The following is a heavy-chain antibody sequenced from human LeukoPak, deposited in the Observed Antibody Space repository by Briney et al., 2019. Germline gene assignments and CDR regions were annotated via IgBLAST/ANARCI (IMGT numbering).Heavy chain of an antibody. CDR2: INHSGST. D-gene: IGHD6-19*01. CDR1: GGSFSGYY. CDR3: ARVAVAGRGHNWFDP. Sequence: PSETLSLTCAVYGGSFSGYYWSWIRPPPGKGLEWMGEINHSGSTNYNPSLKSRVTISVDTSKNQFSLKLSSVTAADTAVYYCARVAVAGRGHNWFDPWGQGTLVTVSS. J-gene: IGHJ5*02. V-gene: IGHV4-34*01.